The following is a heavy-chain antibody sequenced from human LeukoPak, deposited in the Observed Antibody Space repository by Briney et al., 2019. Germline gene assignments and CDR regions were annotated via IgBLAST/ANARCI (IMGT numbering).Heavy chain of an antibody. V-gene: IGHV3-23*01. D-gene: IGHD2-15*01. J-gene: IGHJ6*03. CDR1: GFTFSSYA. Sequence: GGSLRLSCAASGFTFSSYAMSWVRQAPGKGLEWVSAISGSGGSTYYADSVKGRFTISRDNSKNTLYLQMNSLRAEDTAVYYCAKGSTKAYCSGGSCYRSIYYYMDVWVKGTTVTVSS. CDR3: AKGSTKAYCSGGSCYRSIYYYMDV. CDR2: ISGSGGST.